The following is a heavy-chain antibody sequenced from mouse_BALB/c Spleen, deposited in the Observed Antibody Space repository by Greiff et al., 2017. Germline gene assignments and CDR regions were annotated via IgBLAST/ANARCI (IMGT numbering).Heavy chain of an antibody. D-gene: IGHD1-1*01. J-gene: IGHJ3*01. CDR3: ARKGYYGSSFAY. CDR1: GYSFTGYY. CDR2: ISCNNGAT. Sequence: LVKTGASVKISCKASGYSFTGYYMHWVKQSHGKGLEWIGYISCNNGATSYNQKFKGKATFTVDTSSSTAYMQFNSLTSEDSAVYYCARKGYYGSSFAYWGQGTLVTVSA. V-gene: IGHV1S34*01.